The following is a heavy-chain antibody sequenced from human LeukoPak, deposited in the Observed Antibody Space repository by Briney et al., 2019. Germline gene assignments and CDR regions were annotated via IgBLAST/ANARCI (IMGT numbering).Heavy chain of an antibody. CDR2: INPSDGSA. D-gene: IGHD3-22*01. CDR3: ARLLNYYDSSGYYQYYFDY. J-gene: IGHJ4*02. Sequence: ASVKVSCKASGYTFTSYYLHWVRQAPGQGLEWMGIINPSDGSASYAQKFQGRVTMDRDTSTSTVYMELGSLRSEDTTVYYCARLLNYYDSSGYYQYYFDYWGQGTLVTVSS. V-gene: IGHV1-46*01. CDR1: GYTFTSYY.